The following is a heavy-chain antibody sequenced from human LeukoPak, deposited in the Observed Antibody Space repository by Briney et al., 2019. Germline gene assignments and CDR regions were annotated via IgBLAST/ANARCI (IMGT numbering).Heavy chain of an antibody. CDR1: GFTFSSFG. CDR3: ARDEYNWNVDAFDI. J-gene: IGHJ3*02. Sequence: GGTLRLSCAASGFTFSSFGMSWVRQAPGKGLEWVANIKEDGSEKYYVDSVKGRFTISRDNAKNSLYLQMNSLRAEDTAVYYCARDEYNWNVDAFDIWGQGTVVTVSS. V-gene: IGHV3-7*01. D-gene: IGHD1-20*01. CDR2: IKEDGSEK.